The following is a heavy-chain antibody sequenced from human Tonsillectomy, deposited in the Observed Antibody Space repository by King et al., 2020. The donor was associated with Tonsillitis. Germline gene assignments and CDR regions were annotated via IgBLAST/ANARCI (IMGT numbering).Heavy chain of an antibody. CDR2: ISYDGSNK. Sequence: VQLVESGGGVVQPGRSLRLSCAASGFTFSSYGMHWVRQAPGKGLEWVAVISYDGSNKYYADSVKGRFTISRDNSKNTLYLQMNSLRAEDTAVYYCAKIPPIGLYLDYWGQGTLVTVSS. CDR3: AKIPPIGLYLDY. V-gene: IGHV3-30*18. J-gene: IGHJ4*02. D-gene: IGHD2-21*01. CDR1: GFTFSSYG.